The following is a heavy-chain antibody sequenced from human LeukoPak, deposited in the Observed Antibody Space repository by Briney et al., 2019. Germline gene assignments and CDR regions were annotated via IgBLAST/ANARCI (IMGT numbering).Heavy chain of an antibody. Sequence: GGSLRLSCAASGFTFSSYAMSWVRQAPGKGLEWVAVISYDGSNKYYADSVKGRFTISRDSSKNTLYLQMNSLRAEDTAVYYCATSRGGWQQLVPGWFDPWGQGTLVTVSS. CDR1: GFTFSSYA. CDR2: ISYDGSNK. J-gene: IGHJ5*02. D-gene: IGHD6-13*01. V-gene: IGHV3-30-3*01. CDR3: ATSRGGWQQLVPGWFDP.